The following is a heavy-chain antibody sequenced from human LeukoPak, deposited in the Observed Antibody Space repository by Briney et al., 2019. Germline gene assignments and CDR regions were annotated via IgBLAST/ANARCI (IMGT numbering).Heavy chain of an antibody. D-gene: IGHD6-19*01. CDR2: ITGDGSGFFT. CDR1: GFPFSSYA. CDR3: TKESDISVSGYAEYFQH. J-gene: IGHJ1*01. Sequence: GGSLRLSCAASGFPFSSYAMNWVRQAPGKGLEWVSAITGDGSGFFTYYKDSVLGRFFISRDNSKNTVYLQMDNLRAEDTAVYYCTKESDISVSGYAEYFQHWGQGTLVTVSS. V-gene: IGHV3-23*01.